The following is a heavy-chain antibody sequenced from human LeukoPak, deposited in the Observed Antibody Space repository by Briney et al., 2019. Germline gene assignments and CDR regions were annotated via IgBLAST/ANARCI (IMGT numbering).Heavy chain of an antibody. CDR1: GFTFSSYA. D-gene: IGHD2-8*02. J-gene: IGHJ4*02. V-gene: IGHV3-23*01. CDR2: IFPSGGEI. Sequence: PGGSLRLSCAASGFTFSSYAMHWVRQPPGKGLERVSSIFPSGGEIHYADSVRGRFTISRDNSKSTLSLQMNSLRAEDTAIYYCATYRQVLLPFESWGQGTLVTVSS. CDR3: ATYRQVLLPFES.